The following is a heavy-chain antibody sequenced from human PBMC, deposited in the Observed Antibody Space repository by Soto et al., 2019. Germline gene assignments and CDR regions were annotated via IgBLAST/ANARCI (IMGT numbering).Heavy chain of an antibody. CDR3: AKDSRGFRGYPAY. V-gene: IGHV3-30*18. D-gene: IGHD5-12*01. CDR1: GFTFSNYG. CDR2: ISDDGSSK. Sequence: RRLSCAASGFTFSNYGIHWVRQAPGKGLEWVAIISDDGSSKYYADSVKGRFTISRDNSKNTAYLQMNSLRAEDTALYYCAKDSRGFRGYPAYWGQGTLVTVSS. J-gene: IGHJ4*02.